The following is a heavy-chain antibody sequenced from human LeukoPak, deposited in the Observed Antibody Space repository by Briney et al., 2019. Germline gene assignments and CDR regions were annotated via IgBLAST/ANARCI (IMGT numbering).Heavy chain of an antibody. CDR2: ISSSGSLI. Sequence: GGSLRLSCVGSGFSFRTYSINWVRQAPGKGLEWVSSISSSGSLIYYADSVRGRFTVSRDNAKNSLHLQINSLRADDTAVYYCARVGVEQYLVLSYSMDVWGKGTTVTVS. D-gene: IGHD6-13*01. CDR1: GFSFRTYS. J-gene: IGHJ6*03. V-gene: IGHV3-21*01. CDR3: ARVGVEQYLVLSYSMDV.